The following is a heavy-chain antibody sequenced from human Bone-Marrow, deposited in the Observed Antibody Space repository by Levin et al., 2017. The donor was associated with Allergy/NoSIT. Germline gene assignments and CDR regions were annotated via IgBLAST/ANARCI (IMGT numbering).Heavy chain of an antibody. V-gene: IGHV3-21*01. Sequence: GESLKISCAASGFTFSSYSMNWVRQAPGKGLEWVSSISSSSSYIYYADSVKGRFTISRDNAKNSLYLQMNSLRAEDTAVYYCARVGWDGDYVDYWGQGTLVTVSS. CDR1: GFTFSSYS. J-gene: IGHJ4*02. CDR2: ISSSSSYI. CDR3: ARVGWDGDYVDY. D-gene: IGHD4-17*01.